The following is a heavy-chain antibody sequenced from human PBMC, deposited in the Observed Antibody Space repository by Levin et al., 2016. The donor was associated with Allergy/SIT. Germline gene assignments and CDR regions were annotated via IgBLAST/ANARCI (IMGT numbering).Heavy chain of an antibody. CDR3: ARLVQNDGGNSDYYYGMDV. CDR2: IFHSGST. CDR1: GGSISSHY. Sequence: SETLSLTCTVSGGSISSHYWSWIRQSPGKGLEWIGYIFHSGSTYYNPSLKSRVTISVDTSKNQFSLKLSSVTAADTAVYYCARLVQNDGGNSDYYYGMDVWGQGTTVTVSS. D-gene: IGHD4-23*01. V-gene: IGHV4-59*08. J-gene: IGHJ6*02.